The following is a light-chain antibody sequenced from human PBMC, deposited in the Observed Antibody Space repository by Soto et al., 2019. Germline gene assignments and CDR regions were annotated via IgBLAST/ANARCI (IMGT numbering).Light chain of an antibody. CDR1: HIIMTY. Sequence: DIQMTQSPISLSASVGDGVTITCRASHIIMTYLNLYQLKPWKPPRLLIYAAFSLQSRFPSRFSGSGSGTEFTLTISSLQADDFANYYCQQPSLTFGGGTKVDIK. J-gene: IGKJ4*01. CDR2: AAF. V-gene: IGKV1-39*01. CDR3: QQPSLT.